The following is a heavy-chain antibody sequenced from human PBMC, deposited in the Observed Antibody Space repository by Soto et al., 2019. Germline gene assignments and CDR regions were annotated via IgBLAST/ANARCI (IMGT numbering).Heavy chain of an antibody. CDR1: GFTFSSYG. J-gene: IGHJ4*02. D-gene: IGHD3-22*01. V-gene: IGHV3-30*18. CDR3: AKDRNYYDSSGYWPLDY. CDR2: ISYDGSNK. Sequence: PGGSLRLSCAASGFTFSSYGMHWVRQAPGKGLEWVAVISYDGSNKYYADSVKGRFTISRDNSKNTLYLQMNSLRAEDTAVYYCAKDRNYYDSSGYWPLDYWGQGTLVTVSS.